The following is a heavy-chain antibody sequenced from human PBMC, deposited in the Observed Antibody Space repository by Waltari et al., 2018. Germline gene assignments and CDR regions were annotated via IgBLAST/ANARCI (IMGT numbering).Heavy chain of an antibody. Sequence: QVQLQESGPGLVKPSETLSLTCTVSGGSISGHYWSWLRQPAGKGLEWIGRIYTSGGTNCNTSLWTRGTMSIATSNSPFSLRLTSVTAADTAVYYCARPIWRTSWKMGEFDPWGQGTLVTVSS. CDR3: ARPIWRTSWKMGEFDP. J-gene: IGHJ5*02. V-gene: IGHV4-4*07. CDR1: GGSISGHY. CDR2: IYTSGGT. D-gene: IGHD2-2*01.